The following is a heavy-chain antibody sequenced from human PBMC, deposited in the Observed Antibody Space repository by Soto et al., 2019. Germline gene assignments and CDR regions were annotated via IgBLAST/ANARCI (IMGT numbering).Heavy chain of an antibody. CDR1: GYSISSGYY. D-gene: IGHD7-27*01. V-gene: IGHV4-38-2*02. J-gene: IGHJ4*02. CDR2: IYQSGST. CDR3: ARELPGEESIDY. Sequence: SETLSLTCAVSGYSISSGYYWGWIRQPPGKGLEWIGNIYQSGSTYYHPSLKSRVTISVDTSKNQFSLKLTSLTAADTAVYYCARELPGEESIDYWGQGTLVTVAS.